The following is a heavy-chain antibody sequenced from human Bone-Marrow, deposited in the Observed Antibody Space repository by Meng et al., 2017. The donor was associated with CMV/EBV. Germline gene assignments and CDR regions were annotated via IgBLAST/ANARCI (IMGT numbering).Heavy chain of an antibody. CDR2: ISPYNRKT. CDR1: GYTFTTYG. V-gene: IGHV1-18*01. J-gene: IGHJ4*02. D-gene: IGHD6-13*01. Sequence: ASVNVSYKASGYTFTTYGVTWVRQAPGQGLEWMGWISPYNRKTNYTQRLQGRVTMTADTSSRTAYMALRSLRSDDRAVYFCARGPSVAAAVTDYWGQGTLVTVSS. CDR3: ARGPSVAAAVTDY.